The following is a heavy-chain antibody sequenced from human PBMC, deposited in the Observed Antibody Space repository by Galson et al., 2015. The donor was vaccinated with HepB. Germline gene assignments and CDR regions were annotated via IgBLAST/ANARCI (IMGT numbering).Heavy chain of an antibody. CDR1: GYTFTSYC. CDR3: ARGHSRYCSGGSCYMGSYYFDY. J-gene: IGHJ4*02. Sequence: SVKVSCKASGYTFTSYCMHWVRQAPGQGLEWMGIINPSGGSTSYAQKFQGRVTMTRDTSTSTVYMELSSLRSEDTAVYYCARGHSRYCSGGSCYMGSYYFDYWGQGTLVTVSS. V-gene: IGHV1-46*01. D-gene: IGHD2-15*01. CDR2: INPSGGST.